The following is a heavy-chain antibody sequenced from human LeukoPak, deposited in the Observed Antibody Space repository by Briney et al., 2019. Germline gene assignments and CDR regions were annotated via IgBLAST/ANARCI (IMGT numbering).Heavy chain of an antibody. CDR2: VDPEDGET. J-gene: IGHJ3*02. D-gene: IGHD2-2*01. CDR1: GYTFTDYY. V-gene: IGHV1-69-2*01. CDR3: ATVDVVPAAISLGVNI. Sequence: ATVKISCKVSGYTFTDYYMHWVQQAPGKGLEWMGLVDPEDGETIYAEKFQGRVTITADTSTDPAYMELSSLRSEDTAVYYCATVDVVPAAISLGVNIWGQGTMVTVSS.